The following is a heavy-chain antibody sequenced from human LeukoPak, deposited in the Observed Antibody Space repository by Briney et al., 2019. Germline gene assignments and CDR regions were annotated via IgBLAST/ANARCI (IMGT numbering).Heavy chain of an antibody. CDR1: GFTFSSYS. Sequence: PGGSLRLSCAASGFTFSSYSMNWVRQAPGKGLEWVSSISSSSSYIYYADSVKGRFTISRDNSKNTLYLQMNSLRAEDTAVYYCAKEGSSWYGYYFDYWGQGTLVTVSS. CDR2: ISSSSSYI. V-gene: IGHV3-21*04. J-gene: IGHJ4*02. CDR3: AKEGSSWYGYYFDY. D-gene: IGHD6-13*01.